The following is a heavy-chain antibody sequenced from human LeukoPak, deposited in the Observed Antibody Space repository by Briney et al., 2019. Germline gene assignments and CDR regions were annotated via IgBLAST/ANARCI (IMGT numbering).Heavy chain of an antibody. J-gene: IGHJ4*02. Sequence: GGSLRLSCAASGFTFSNFGMHWVRRAPGKGLEWVAFIRFDGTSEFYADSVKARFTISRDNAKNSLYLQMNSLRAEDTAVYYCARDEIVGATYFDYWGQGTLVTVSS. CDR2: IRFDGTSE. CDR3: ARDEIVGATYFDY. D-gene: IGHD1-26*01. V-gene: IGHV3-30*02. CDR1: GFTFSNFG.